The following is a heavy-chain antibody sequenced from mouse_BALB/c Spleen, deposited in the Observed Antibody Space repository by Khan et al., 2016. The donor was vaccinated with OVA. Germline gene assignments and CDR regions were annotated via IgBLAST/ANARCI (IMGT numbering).Heavy chain of an antibody. CDR1: GDSITSGY. CDR3: ARYDYDYDGAFAY. Sequence: VQLKESGPSLVKPSQTLSLTCSVTGDSITSGYWNWIRKFPGNKLEYMGYISYSGSTYYNPSLQCRISITRDTSKNQYYLQLNSVTTEDTATYYCARYDYDYDGAFAYWGQGTLVTVSA. D-gene: IGHD2-4*01. CDR2: ISYSGST. V-gene: IGHV3-8*02. J-gene: IGHJ3*01.